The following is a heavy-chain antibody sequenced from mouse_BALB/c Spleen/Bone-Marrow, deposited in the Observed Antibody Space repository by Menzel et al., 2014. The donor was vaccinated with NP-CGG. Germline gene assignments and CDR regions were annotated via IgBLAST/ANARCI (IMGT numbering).Heavy chain of an antibody. CDR3: ARLPSYYRYEDAY. J-gene: IGHJ3*01. V-gene: IGHV5-12-1*01. D-gene: IGHD2-14*01. CDR2: ISSGDGST. Sequence: EVQGVESGGGLVKPGGSLKLSCAASGFAFSSYDMSWVRQTPEKRLEWVAYISSGDGSTYYPDTVKGRFTISRDNAKNTLYLQMSSLKSEDTAMYYCARLPSYYRYEDAYWGQGTLVTVSA. CDR1: GFAFSSYD.